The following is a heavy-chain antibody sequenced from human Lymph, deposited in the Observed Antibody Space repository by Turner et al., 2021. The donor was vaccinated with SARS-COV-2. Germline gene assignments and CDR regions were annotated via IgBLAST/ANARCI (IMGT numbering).Heavy chain of an antibody. Sequence: QVQLVESGGGVVQPGRSLRPSCPASGFTFSSYAMYWVRQAPGKGLEWVAVISYDGSNKYYADSVKGRFTISRDNSKNTLYLQMNSLRAEDTAVYYCARGDYYGSGSYPGKTFDCWGQGTLVTVSS. CDR2: ISYDGSNK. J-gene: IGHJ4*02. V-gene: IGHV3-30-3*01. CDR3: ARGDYYGSGSYPGKTFDC. CDR1: GFTFSSYA. D-gene: IGHD3-10*01.